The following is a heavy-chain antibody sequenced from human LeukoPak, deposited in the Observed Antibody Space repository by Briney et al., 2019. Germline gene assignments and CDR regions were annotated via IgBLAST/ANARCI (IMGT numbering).Heavy chain of an antibody. CDR3: AKVWTAYSDDYFDY. CDR1: GFTFSSYG. D-gene: IGHD3/OR15-3a*01. V-gene: IGHV3-23*01. Sequence: GGSLRLSCAASGFTFSSYGMSWVRQAPGKGLECVSSISGSGGSTNHADSVKGRFTISRDNTKNTLYLQMNSLRAEDTAVYYCAKVWTAYSDDYFDYWGQGTLVTVSS. CDR2: ISGSGGST. J-gene: IGHJ4*02.